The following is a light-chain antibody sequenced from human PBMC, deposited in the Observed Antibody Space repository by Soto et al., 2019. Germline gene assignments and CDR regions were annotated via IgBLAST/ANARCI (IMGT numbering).Light chain of an antibody. V-gene: IGKV1-39*01. CDR2: GAS. CDR1: RTINTY. Sequence: DVRMTQSPSSLSASVGDTITITCRASRTINTYLNWFQQKPGEPPRLLIYGASTLHDGVPSRFSGSGSGADFTLTISGLQPDDFATYYCQHYNTYSFFGQGTKVEI. CDR3: QHYNTYSF. J-gene: IGKJ2*01.